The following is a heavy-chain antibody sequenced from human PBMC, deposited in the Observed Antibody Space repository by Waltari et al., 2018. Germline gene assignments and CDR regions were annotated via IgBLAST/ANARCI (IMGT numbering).Heavy chain of an antibody. CDR3: ARDRYCSSTSCPHYYYYYGMDV. V-gene: IGHV4-34*01. J-gene: IGHJ6*02. Sequence: QVQLQQWGAGLLKPSETLSLTCAVYGGSFSGYYWSWIRQPPGKGLEWIGEINHKGRTNQHPSLKSRVTVSVDTSKNQFSRKLSSVTAADTAVYYCARDRYCSSTSCPHYYYYYGMDVWGQGTTVTVSS. CDR1: GGSFSGYY. D-gene: IGHD2-2*01. CDR2: INHKGRT.